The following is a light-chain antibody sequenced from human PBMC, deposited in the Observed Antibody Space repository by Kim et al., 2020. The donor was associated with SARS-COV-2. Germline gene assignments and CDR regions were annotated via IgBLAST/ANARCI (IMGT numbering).Light chain of an antibody. CDR1: RSDIGGYDR. Sequence: QSALTQPPSVSGSPGQSVTISCTGTRSDIGGYDRVSWYQQSPGTAPKLLIYEVTNRPSGVPDRFSGSKSGSTASLTIAGLQTEDEAHYYCSSFTDSTTMIFGGGTKLTVL. CDR3: SSFTDSTTMI. CDR2: EVT. J-gene: IGLJ2*01. V-gene: IGLV2-18*02.